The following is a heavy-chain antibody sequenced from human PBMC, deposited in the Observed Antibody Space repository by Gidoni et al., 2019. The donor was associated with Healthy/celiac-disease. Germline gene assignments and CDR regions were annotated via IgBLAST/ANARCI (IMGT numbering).Heavy chain of an antibody. Sequence: QVQLQESGPGLVKPSQPLSLTCTVSGRSISSGGYYWSWIRQHPGKGLEWIGYIYYSGSTYYNPSLKSRVTISVDTSKNQFSLKLSSVTAADTAVYYCARDGYSSGWYGYFQHWGQGTLVTVSS. D-gene: IGHD6-19*01. CDR2: IYYSGST. V-gene: IGHV4-31*03. CDR1: GRSISSGGYY. CDR3: ARDGYSSGWYGYFQH. J-gene: IGHJ1*01.